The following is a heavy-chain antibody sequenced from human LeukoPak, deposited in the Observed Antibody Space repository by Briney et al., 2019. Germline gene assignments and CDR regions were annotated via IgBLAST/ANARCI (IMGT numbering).Heavy chain of an antibody. D-gene: IGHD3-16*02. CDR2: IIPIFGTA. CDR3: ARSETPYDYVWGSYRDPGEKYYFDY. Sequence: PVKVSCKASGGTFSSYAISWVRQAPGQGLEWMGGIIPIFGTANYAQKFQGRVTITADESTSTAYMELSSLRSEDTAVYYCARSETPYDYVWGSYRDPGEKYYFDYWGQGTLVTVSS. J-gene: IGHJ4*02. V-gene: IGHV1-69*13. CDR1: GGTFSSYA.